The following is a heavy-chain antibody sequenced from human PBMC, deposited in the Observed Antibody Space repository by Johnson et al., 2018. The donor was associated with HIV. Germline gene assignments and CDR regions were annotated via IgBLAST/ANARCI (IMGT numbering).Heavy chain of an antibody. CDR1: GFTFSSYA. J-gene: IGHJ3*02. CDR2: IRYDGSNN. Sequence: QVQLVESGGGVVQPGGSLRLSCAASGFTFSSYALHWVRQAPGKGLEWVAFIRYDGSNNYYADSVTGRFTISRDNSKNTLYLQMDSLRAEDTAVYYCARNGLIPAAKGVAFDIWGQGTMVTVSS. D-gene: IGHD2-2*01. CDR3: ARNGLIPAAKGVAFDI. V-gene: IGHV3-30*02.